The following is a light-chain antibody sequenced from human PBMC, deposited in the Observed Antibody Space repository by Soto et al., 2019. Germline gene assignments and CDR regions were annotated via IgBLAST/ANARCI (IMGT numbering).Light chain of an antibody. J-gene: IGLJ3*02. CDR2: EVS. Sequence: QSALTQPASVSGSPGQSITISCTGTSSDIGVYNYVSWYQQHPGKAPQLMIYEVSNRPSGVSTRFSGSKSGNTASLTISGLQAEDEADYYCSSYLTGNSWVFGGGTKLTVL. CDR1: SSDIGVYNY. V-gene: IGLV2-14*01. CDR3: SSYLTGNSWV.